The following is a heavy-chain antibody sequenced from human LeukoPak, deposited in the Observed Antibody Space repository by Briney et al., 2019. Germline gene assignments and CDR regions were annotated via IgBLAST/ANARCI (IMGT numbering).Heavy chain of an antibody. CDR2: IYHSGTT. V-gene: IGHV4-30-2*01. CDR1: GGSISSGGYY. Sequence: SETLSLTCTVSGGSISSGGYYWSWVRQPPGKGLEWIGYIYHSGTTYYTPSLKSRVTISLDRSKNQFSLKLSSVTAADTAVYYCAGDRRYSYGYEAFDIWGQGTMVTVSS. CDR3: AGDRRYSYGYEAFDI. J-gene: IGHJ3*02. D-gene: IGHD5-18*01.